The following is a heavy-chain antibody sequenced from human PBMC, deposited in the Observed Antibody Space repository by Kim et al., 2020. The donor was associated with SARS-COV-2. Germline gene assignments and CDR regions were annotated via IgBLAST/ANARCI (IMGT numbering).Heavy chain of an antibody. J-gene: IGHJ6*02. V-gene: IGHV3-30-3*01. CDR1: GFTFSSYA. Sequence: GGSLRLSCAASGFTFSSYAMHWVRQAPGKGLEWVAVISYDGSNKYYADSVKGRFTISRDNSKTTLYLKMNSRRAEDTAVYYCAGEHGAGMDVWGQGTTVTGSS. CDR2: ISYDGSNK. CDR3: AGEHGAGMDV.